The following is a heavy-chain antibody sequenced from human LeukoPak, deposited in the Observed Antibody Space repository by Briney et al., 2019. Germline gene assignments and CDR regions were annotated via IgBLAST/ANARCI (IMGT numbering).Heavy chain of an antibody. V-gene: IGHV4-59*12. CDR3: ARAPHFFDTSGSRYYFDY. CDR1: GFTFSSYS. D-gene: IGHD3-22*01. Sequence: PGGSLRLSCAASGFTFSSYSMNWIRQPPGKGLEWIGSIYYSGNTYYSPSLMSRVTVSVDTSKDQFSLNLNSVTAADTAVYYCARAPHFFDTSGSRYYFDYWGQGALVTVSS. CDR2: IYYSGNT. J-gene: IGHJ4*02.